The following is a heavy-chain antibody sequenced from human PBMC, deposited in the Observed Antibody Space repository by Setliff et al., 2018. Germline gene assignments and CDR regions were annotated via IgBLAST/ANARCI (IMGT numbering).Heavy chain of an antibody. CDR3: ARLRGAFDY. J-gene: IGHJ4*02. Sequence: PSETLSLTCTVSGGSISGHYWSWVRQPPGKGLEWIGYYSGGTNYNPSLKSRVTISVDTSKNQFSLKLSSVTTADTAVYYCARLRGAFDYWGQGTLVTVSS. D-gene: IGHD3-16*01. CDR1: GGSISGHY. CDR2: YSGGT. V-gene: IGHV4-59*11.